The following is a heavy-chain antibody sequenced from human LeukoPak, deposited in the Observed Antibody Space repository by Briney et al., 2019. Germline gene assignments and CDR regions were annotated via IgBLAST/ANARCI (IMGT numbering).Heavy chain of an antibody. J-gene: IGHJ4*02. CDR2: ISGSGGST. CDR1: GFTFSSYG. D-gene: IGHD6-19*01. CDR3: AKELDSSGWFGIHDY. V-gene: IGHV3-23*01. Sequence: GGTLRLSCAASGFTFSSYGMSWVRQAPGKGLEWVSAISGSGGSTYYADSVKGRFTISRDNSKNTLYLQMNSLRTEDTAVYYCAKELDSSGWFGIHDYWGQGTLVTVSS.